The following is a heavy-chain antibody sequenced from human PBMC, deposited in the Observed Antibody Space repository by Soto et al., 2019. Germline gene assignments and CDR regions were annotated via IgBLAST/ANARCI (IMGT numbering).Heavy chain of an antibody. CDR1: GYTFTGYY. J-gene: IGHJ6*02. CDR2: INPNSGGT. Sequence: GASVKVSCKASGYTFTGYYMHWVRQAPGQGLEWMGWINPNSGGTNYAQKFQGRVTMTRDTSIRTAYMELSRLRSDDTAVYYCARVWTIFGVVTAYGMDVWGQGTTVTVSS. D-gene: IGHD3-3*01. V-gene: IGHV1-2*02. CDR3: ARVWTIFGVVTAYGMDV.